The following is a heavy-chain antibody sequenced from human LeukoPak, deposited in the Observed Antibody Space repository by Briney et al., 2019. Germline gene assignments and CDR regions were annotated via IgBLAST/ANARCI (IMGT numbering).Heavy chain of an antibody. CDR2: IIPIFGTA. V-gene: IGHV1-69*05. CDR3: AREMNYDILTGYAFDI. CDR1: GGTFSSYA. J-gene: IGHJ3*02. D-gene: IGHD3-9*01. Sequence: ASVKVSCKASGGTFSSYAISWVRQAPGQGLEWMGGIIPIFGTANYAQKFQGRVTITTDESTSTAYMELSSLRSEDTAVYYCAREMNYDILTGYAFDIWGQGTMVTVSS.